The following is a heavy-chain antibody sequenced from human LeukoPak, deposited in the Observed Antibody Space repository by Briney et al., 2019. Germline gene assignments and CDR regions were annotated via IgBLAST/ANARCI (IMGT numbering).Heavy chain of an antibody. CDR3: ARVGIAYYYDSSGYYTDF. CDR1: GFTFSSYD. Sequence: PGGSLRLSCAASGFTFSSYDMHWVRQATGKGLEWVSGISTAGDTYYPGSVKGRFTISRENAKNSLYLQMNSLRAGDTAVYYCARVGIAYYYDSSGYYTDFWGQGTLVTVSS. D-gene: IGHD3-22*01. V-gene: IGHV3-13*01. J-gene: IGHJ4*02. CDR2: ISTAGDT.